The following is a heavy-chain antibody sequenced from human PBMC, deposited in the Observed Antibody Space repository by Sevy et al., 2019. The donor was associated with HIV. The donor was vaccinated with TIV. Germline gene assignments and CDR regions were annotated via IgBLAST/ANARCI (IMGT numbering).Heavy chain of an antibody. D-gene: IGHD1-26*01. V-gene: IGHV4-59*08. J-gene: IGHJ4*02. CDR3: AGENAWGRGYS. Sequence: SETLSLTCTVSGGSITSLYWNWIRHPPGKGLEWIANIYYNGHINYNPSLKSRVTLSLDTSKNQFSLRLSSVTAADTAMYYCAGENAWGRGYSWGQGTLSPSPQ. CDR1: GGSITSLY. CDR2: IYYNGHI.